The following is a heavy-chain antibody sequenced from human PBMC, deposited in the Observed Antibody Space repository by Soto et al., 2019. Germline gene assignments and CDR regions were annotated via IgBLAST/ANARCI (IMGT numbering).Heavy chain of an antibody. D-gene: IGHD3-16*01. CDR1: GGSFSGYY. Sequence: PSETLSLTCAVYGGSFSGYYWSWIRQPPGKGLEWIGEINHSGSTNYNPSLKSRVTISVDTSKNQFSLKLSSVTAADTAVYYCARRRPFMITFGGISSPAYFDYWGQGTLVTVSS. CDR3: ARRRPFMITFGGISSPAYFDY. CDR2: INHSGST. V-gene: IGHV4-34*01. J-gene: IGHJ4*02.